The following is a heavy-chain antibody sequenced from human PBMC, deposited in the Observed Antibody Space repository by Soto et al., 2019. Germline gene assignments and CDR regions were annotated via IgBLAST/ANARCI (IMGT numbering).Heavy chain of an antibody. CDR1: GFTFSDYY. CDR3: AKDYYSDSNGSHFDY. Sequence: GGSLRLSCAASGFTFSDYYMSWIRQAPGKGLERVSYISSSGIIGYADSVKGRFTISRDNAENSLYLHMNSLRVEDTALYYCAKDYYSDSNGSHFDYWGQGTQVTVSS. J-gene: IGHJ4*02. CDR2: ISSSGII. D-gene: IGHD3-22*01. V-gene: IGHV3-11*01.